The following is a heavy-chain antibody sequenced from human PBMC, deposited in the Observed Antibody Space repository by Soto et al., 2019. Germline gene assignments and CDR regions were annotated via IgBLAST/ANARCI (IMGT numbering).Heavy chain of an antibody. D-gene: IGHD3-16*01. CDR2: IHVTGDT. CDR1: GASITSGSYS. V-gene: IGHV4-30-2*01. Sequence: QLQLQESGSGLVNPSQTLSLTCTVSGASITSGSYSWSWIRQAPGKGLEWIGNIHVTGDTAFSPSPSRRVTIADATSKSPFSLNVTSVSAADPAVYFCASGGAVRPDGHVRLAFWGQGTLVTVSS. J-gene: IGHJ4*02. CDR3: ASGGAVRPDGHVRLAF.